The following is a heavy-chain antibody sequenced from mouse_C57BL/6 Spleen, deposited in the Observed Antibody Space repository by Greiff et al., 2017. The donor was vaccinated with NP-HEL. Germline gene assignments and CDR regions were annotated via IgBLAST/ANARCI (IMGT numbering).Heavy chain of an antibody. CDR1: GFTFSDAW. J-gene: IGHJ4*01. CDR3: TLRLDYAMEY. V-gene: IGHV6-6*01. D-gene: IGHD3-2*02. Sequence: EVKLQESGGGLVQPGGSMKLSCAASGFTFSDAWMDWVRQSPEKGLEWVAEIRNKANNHATYYAESLPGRFTISRDDSKSSVYLKMNSLRAEENGMYYCTLRLDYAMEYWGKGTAVTVSS. CDR2: IRNKANNHAT.